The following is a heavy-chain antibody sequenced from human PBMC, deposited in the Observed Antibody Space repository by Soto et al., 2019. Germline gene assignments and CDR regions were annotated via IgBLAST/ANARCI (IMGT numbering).Heavy chain of an antibody. V-gene: IGHV3-30-3*01. J-gene: IGHJ6*02. D-gene: IGHD6-19*01. CDR1: GFTFSTYA. CDR2: ISYDGSNK. Sequence: QVQLVESGGGVVQPGRSLRLSCAASGFTFSTYAMHWVRQAPGKGLEWGAVISYDGSNKYYADSVKGRFTISRDNSKNTLYLKMNSLRAEDTAVYYCAREPSLAVAVHYYYYGMDVWGQGTTVTVSS. CDR3: AREPSLAVAVHYYYYGMDV.